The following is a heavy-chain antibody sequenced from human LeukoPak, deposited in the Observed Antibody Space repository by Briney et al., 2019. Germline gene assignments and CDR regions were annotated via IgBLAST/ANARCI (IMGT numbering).Heavy chain of an antibody. CDR3: ARDQKVVPAAIDY. V-gene: IGHV1-2*02. J-gene: IGHJ4*02. D-gene: IGHD2-2*02. CDR2: INPNSGGT. Sequence: ASVKVSCKASGYTFTGYYMHWVRQAPGQGLEWMGWINPNSGGTNYARKFQGRVTMTRDTSISTAYMELSRLRSDDTAVYYCARDQKVVPAAIDYWGQGTLVTVSS. CDR1: GYTFTGYY.